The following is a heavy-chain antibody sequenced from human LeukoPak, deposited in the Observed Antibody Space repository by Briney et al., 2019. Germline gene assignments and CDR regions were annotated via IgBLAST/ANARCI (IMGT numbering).Heavy chain of an antibody. Sequence: GGSLRLSCAASGFTVSSNYMSWVRQAPGKGLVWVSRIDDSGSGTTYADSVKGRFTISRDNSKNTLYLQMNSLRAEDTAVYYCARDKAYKIVVADVDYWGQGTLVTVSS. CDR3: ARDKAYKIVVADVDY. V-gene: IGHV3-53*05. D-gene: IGHD3-22*01. CDR2: IDDSGSGT. J-gene: IGHJ4*02. CDR1: GFTVSSNY.